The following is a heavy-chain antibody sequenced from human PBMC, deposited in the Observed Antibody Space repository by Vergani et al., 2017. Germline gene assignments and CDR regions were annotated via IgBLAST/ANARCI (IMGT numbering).Heavy chain of an antibody. J-gene: IGHJ4*02. Sequence: EVQLVETGGGLIQPGGSLRLSCAASGFTVSSNYMSWVRQALGKGLEWVSVISSGGSTYYADSVKGRFTISRDNSKNTLYLQMNSLRAEETAVYYCARDERGFFDYWGQGTLVTVSS. CDR2: ISSGGST. CDR3: ARDERGFFDY. CDR1: GFTVSSNY. V-gene: IGHV3-53*02.